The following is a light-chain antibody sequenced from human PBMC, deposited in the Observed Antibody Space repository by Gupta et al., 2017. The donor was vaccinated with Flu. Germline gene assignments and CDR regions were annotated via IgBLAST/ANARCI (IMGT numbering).Light chain of an antibody. CDR2: DVS. CDR3: NTYTGSSTRV. V-gene: IGLV2-14*04. J-gene: IGLJ3*02. CDR1: SSDVGGYNY. Sequence: ITIAYTGTSSDVGGYNYVSADQQHPGNVPNLMIYDVSNRPSGVSNRFSGSKSGNTASQTISGLQAEDEADYYRNTYTGSSTRVFGGGTKLTVL.